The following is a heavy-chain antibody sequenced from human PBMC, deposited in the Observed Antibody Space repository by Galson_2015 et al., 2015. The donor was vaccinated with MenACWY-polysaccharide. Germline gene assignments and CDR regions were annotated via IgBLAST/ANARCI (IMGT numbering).Heavy chain of an antibody. CDR2: IYYSGST. V-gene: IGHV4-39*01. D-gene: IGHD3-16*01. CDR1: GGSISSSSYY. CDR3: ASTFSSPPIGRLYFDL. Sequence: ETLSLTCTVSGGSISSSSYYWGWIRQPPGKGLEWIGSIYYSGSTYYNPSLKSRVTISVDTSKNQFSLKLSSVTAADTAVYYCASTFSSPPIGRLYFDLWGRGTLVTVSS. J-gene: IGHJ2*01.